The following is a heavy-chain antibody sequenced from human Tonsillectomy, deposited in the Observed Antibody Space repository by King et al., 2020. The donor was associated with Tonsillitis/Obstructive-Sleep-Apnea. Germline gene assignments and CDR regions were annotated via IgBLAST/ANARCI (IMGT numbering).Heavy chain of an antibody. D-gene: IGHD2-2*01. V-gene: IGHV3-48*03. Sequence: LQLVQSGGGLVQPGGSLRLSCAASGFTFSSYEMNWVRQAPGKGLEWVSYISSSGSTIYSADSVKGRFTISRDNAKNSLSLQMNSLRAEDTAVYYCARVGLEYQLLGPWGYYGIDVWGQGTTVTVSS. CDR3: ARVGLEYQLLGPWGYYGIDV. CDR1: GFTFSSYE. CDR2: ISSSGSTI. J-gene: IGHJ6*02.